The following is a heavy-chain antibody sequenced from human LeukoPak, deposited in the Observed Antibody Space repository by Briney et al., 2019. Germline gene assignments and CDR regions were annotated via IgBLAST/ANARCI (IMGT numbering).Heavy chain of an antibody. CDR3: ARPVSYNSGWFPFDY. CDR1: GGSFSGYY. J-gene: IGHJ4*02. D-gene: IGHD6-19*01. Sequence: SSETLSLTCAVYGGSFSGYYWSWIRQPPGKGLEWIGEINHSGSTNYNPSLRSRVTISVDTSKNQFSLKLSSVTAADTAVYYCARPVSYNSGWFPFDYWGQGTLVTVSS. CDR2: INHSGST. V-gene: IGHV4-34*01.